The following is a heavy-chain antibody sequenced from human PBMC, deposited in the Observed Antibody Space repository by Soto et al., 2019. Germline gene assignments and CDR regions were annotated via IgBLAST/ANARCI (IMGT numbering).Heavy chain of an antibody. CDR3: ARIAAAGTEDFDY. D-gene: IGHD6-13*01. Sequence: PSETLSLTCAVYGGSFSGYYWSWIRQPPGKGLEWIGEINHSGSTNYNPSLKSRVTISVDTSKNQFSLKLSSVTAADTAVYYCARIAAAGTEDFDYWGQGTLVTVSS. CDR2: INHSGST. V-gene: IGHV4-34*01. J-gene: IGHJ4*02. CDR1: GGSFSGYY.